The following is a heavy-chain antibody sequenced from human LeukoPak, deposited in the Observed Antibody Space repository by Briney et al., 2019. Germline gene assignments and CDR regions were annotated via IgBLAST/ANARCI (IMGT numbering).Heavy chain of an antibody. CDR2: IYHSGST. CDR3: VREAYQYQLLEGPNPGYFDY. J-gene: IGHJ4*02. Sequence: SEILSLTCTVSGYSISSGYYWGWIRQPPGKGLEWIGSIYHSGSTYYNPSLKSRVTISVDTSKNQFSLKLSSVTAADTAVYYCVREAYQYQLLEGPNPGYFDYWGQGTLVTVSS. CDR1: GYSISSGYY. V-gene: IGHV4-38-2*02. D-gene: IGHD2-2*01.